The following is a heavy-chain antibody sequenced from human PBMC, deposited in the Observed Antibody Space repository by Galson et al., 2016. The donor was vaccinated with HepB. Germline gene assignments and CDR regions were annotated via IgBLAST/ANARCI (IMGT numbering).Heavy chain of an antibody. J-gene: IGHJ4*02. Sequence: SLRLSCAASGFIFSSYSMNWVRQAPGKGLEWVSYISRSTPTIYYADSVKGRFTVSRDNAKNSLYLQMNNLRDEDTAVYYCARDPHALDFWGQGTLVTVS. CDR2: ISRSTPTI. CDR1: GFIFSSYS. V-gene: IGHV3-48*02. CDR3: ARDPHALDF.